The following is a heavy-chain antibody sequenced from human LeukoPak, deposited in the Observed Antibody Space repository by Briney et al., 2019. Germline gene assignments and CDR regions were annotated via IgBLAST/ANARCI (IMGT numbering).Heavy chain of an antibody. J-gene: IGHJ4*02. Sequence: GGSLRLSCAASGFTFSSYWVSWVRQAPGKGLEWVANIKQDGSEKYYVDSVKGRFTISRDNAKNSLYLQMNSLRAEDTAVYYCASLGCSSTSCYNYWGQGTLVTVSS. CDR2: IKQDGSEK. CDR1: GFTFSSYW. CDR3: ASLGCSSTSCYNY. D-gene: IGHD2-2*02. V-gene: IGHV3-7*01.